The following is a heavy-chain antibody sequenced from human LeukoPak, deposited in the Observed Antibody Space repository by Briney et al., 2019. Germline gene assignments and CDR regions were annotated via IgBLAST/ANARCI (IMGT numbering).Heavy chain of an antibody. Sequence: GGSLRLSCAASGFTFSSSGMNWVRQAPGKGLEWVSSISSTGNYIYYTESMKGRFTISRDNAKNSLFLQMNSLRVEDTAVYYCARDRGGRGLDYWGQGTLVTVSS. CDR2: ISSTGNYI. CDR1: GFTFSSSG. CDR3: ARDRGGRGLDY. V-gene: IGHV3-21*06. J-gene: IGHJ4*02. D-gene: IGHD4-23*01.